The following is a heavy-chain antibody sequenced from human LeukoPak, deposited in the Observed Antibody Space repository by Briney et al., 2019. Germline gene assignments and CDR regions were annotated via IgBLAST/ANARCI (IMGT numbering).Heavy chain of an antibody. Sequence: GGSLRLSCVASGFTFNKYGVHWVRQAPGKGLEWVAVIWYDGRNEYYADSVKGRLAISRDNDKNTVNLQMNSLRAEDTAAYYCARDGSGLAVRGWFDFWGQGTLVTVSS. CDR2: IWYDGRNE. CDR3: ARDGSGLAVRGWFDF. CDR1: GFTFNKYG. V-gene: IGHV3-33*01. D-gene: IGHD3-10*01. J-gene: IGHJ5*01.